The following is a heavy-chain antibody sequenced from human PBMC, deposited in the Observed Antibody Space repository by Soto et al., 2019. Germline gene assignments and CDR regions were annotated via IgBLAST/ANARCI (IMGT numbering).Heavy chain of an antibody. Sequence: ASVKVSCKASGYTFTRYDINWVRQATGQGLEWMGWISAYNGNTNYAQKLQGRVTMTTDTSTSTAYMELRSLRSDDTAVYYCARVGSGWYRGAFDIWGQGTMVTVSS. CDR2: ISAYNGNT. D-gene: IGHD6-19*01. CDR3: ARVGSGWYRGAFDI. V-gene: IGHV1-18*01. CDR1: GYTFTRYD. J-gene: IGHJ3*02.